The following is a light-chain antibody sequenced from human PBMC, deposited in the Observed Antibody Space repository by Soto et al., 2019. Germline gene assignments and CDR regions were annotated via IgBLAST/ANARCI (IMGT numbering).Light chain of an antibody. CDR3: CSNAGSYPYV. Sequence: QSALTQPRSVSGSPGQSLTISCTGTSSDVGGYNYVSWYQQYPGKVPKLMIYDVTKRPSGVPDRFSGSKSGNTASLTISGLQAEDEAYYYCCSNAGSYPYVFGAGTKLTVL. CDR2: DVT. V-gene: IGLV2-11*01. J-gene: IGLJ2*01. CDR1: SSDVGGYNY.